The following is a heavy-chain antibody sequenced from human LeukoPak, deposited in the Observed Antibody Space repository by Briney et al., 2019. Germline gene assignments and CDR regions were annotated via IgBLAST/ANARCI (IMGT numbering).Heavy chain of an antibody. D-gene: IGHD3-22*01. CDR1: GHTFSGYY. J-gene: IGHJ4*02. V-gene: IGHV1-2*02. CDR3: ARTSLYDSASDY. CDR2: INPNGGGT. Sequence: ASVKVSCNASGHTFSGYYMHWVRQAPGQGLEWMGCINPNGGGTKYAQKFQGRVTMTRDTSISTAYMELTRLRSDDTAVYYCARTSLYDSASDYWGQGTLVTVSS.